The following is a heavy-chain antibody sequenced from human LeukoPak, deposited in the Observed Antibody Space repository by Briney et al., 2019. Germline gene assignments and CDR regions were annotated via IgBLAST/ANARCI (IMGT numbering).Heavy chain of an antibody. J-gene: IGHJ3*02. D-gene: IGHD1-26*01. CDR3: ARSGRGGAFDI. CDR1: GFTLSSNW. CDR2: IYSDGSRT. Sequence: PGGSLRLSCAGSGFTLSSNWMHWVRQGPGKGLVWVSRIYSDGSRTNYADSLKGRFTISGDNAKNTLYLQVNSLRVEDTAVYYCARSGRGGAFDIWGQGTMVTVSS. V-gene: IGHV3-74*01.